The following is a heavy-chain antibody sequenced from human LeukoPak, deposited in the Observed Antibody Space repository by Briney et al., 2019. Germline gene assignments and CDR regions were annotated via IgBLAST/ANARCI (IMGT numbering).Heavy chain of an antibody. CDR2: IYYIGDT. J-gene: IGHJ5*02. Sequence: SETLSLTCTVSGASISTSRDYWGWIRQPPGKGLEWIGSIYYIGDTYYNPSLKSRVTMSLDMSKNQFSLKLNSVTAADTAVYYCARGRNWFDPWGQGTLVTVSS. CDR1: GASISTSRDY. V-gene: IGHV4-39*07. CDR3: ARGRNWFDP.